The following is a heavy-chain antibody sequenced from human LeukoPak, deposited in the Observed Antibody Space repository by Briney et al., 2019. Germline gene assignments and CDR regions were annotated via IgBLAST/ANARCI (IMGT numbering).Heavy chain of an antibody. V-gene: IGHV3-23*01. CDR3: AIRGCEYLLYYFEC. J-gene: IGHJ4*02. CDR1: GFTFSNYA. CDR2: IKNSDTDT. Sequence: GGSLRLSCAASGFTFSNYAMSWVRRAPGKGLEWVSTIKNSDTDTYYAASVKGRLTISRDNSKNTLFLQMNGLRDVVMSMCYCAIRGCEYLLYYFECWGQGALVTVSS. D-gene: IGHD2-2*02.